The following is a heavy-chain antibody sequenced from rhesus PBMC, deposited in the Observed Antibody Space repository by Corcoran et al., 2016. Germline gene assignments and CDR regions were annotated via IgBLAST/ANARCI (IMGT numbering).Heavy chain of an antibody. CDR1: GDSIIICFA. CDR2: IGG. J-gene: IGHJ6*01. V-gene: IGHV4-127*01. Sequence: QVQLKESGPGLVKPSETLSPTCPVSGDSIIICFAWCWLRQPPGQGLEWIGYIGGYYNPSLKSRVTISKDTSKNQFSLNLTSVTAADTAVYYCASGLNYGAPNFGLDSWGQGVVVTVSS. D-gene: IGHD1-26*01. CDR3: ASGLNYGAPNFGLDS.